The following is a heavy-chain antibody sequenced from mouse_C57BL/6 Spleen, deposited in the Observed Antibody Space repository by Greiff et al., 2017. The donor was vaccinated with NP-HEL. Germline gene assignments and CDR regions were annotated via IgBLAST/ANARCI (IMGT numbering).Heavy chain of an antibody. V-gene: IGHV5-6*01. Sequence: EVLLVESGGDLVKPGGSLKLSCAASGFTFSSYGMSWVRQTPDKRLEWVATISSGGSYTYYPDSVKGRFTISRDNAKNTLYLQMSSLKSEDTAMYYCARHGKGYFDYWGQGTTLTVSS. CDR3: ARHGKGYFDY. D-gene: IGHD4-1*01. J-gene: IGHJ2*01. CDR1: GFTFSSYG. CDR2: ISSGGSYT.